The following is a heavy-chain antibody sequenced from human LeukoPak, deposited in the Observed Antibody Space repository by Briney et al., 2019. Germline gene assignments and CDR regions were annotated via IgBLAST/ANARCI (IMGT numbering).Heavy chain of an antibody. V-gene: IGHV3-23*01. D-gene: IGHD3-9*01. CDR1: GFTFSTHA. CDR3: AKAHEHYDILTGYRSPVDY. J-gene: IGHJ4*02. Sequence: GGSLRLACVASGFTFSTHAMSWVRQAPGKGLQWVSLIGGSGYGCGGTYYADSVKGRFTISRDNSKNTLYLQMNSLRAEDTAVYYCAKAHEHYDILTGYRSPVDYWGQGTLVTVSS. CDR2: IGGSGYGCGGT.